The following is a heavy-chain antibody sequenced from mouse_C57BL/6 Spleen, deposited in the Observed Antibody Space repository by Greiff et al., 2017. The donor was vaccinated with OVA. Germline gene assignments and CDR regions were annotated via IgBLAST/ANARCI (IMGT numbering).Heavy chain of an antibody. D-gene: IGHD2-13*01. Sequence: VQLQQSGAELVKPGASVKLSCTASGFTITDYYMHWVKQRTEQGLEWIGRIYPEGGDTNYAPKFQGKATITADTSSNTAFLQLSSLTSADTAVYYCARDGDEALDYWGQGTSVTVSS. CDR3: ARDGDEALDY. CDR1: GFTITDYY. V-gene: IGHV14-2*01. J-gene: IGHJ4*01. CDR2: IYPEGGDT.